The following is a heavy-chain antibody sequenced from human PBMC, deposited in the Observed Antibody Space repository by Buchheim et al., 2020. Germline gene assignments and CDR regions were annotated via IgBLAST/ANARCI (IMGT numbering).Heavy chain of an antibody. CDR2: IHYSGST. Sequence: QVQLQESGPGLVKPSEPLSLTCTVSGGSISTYYWSWIRQPPGKGLEWIGYIHYSGSTNYNPSLKSRVTISVDTTKKQFSLKLRSVTAADTAVYYCARVGRKNEYDFWSGYYDDYYYYYMDVWGKGTT. J-gene: IGHJ6*03. CDR1: GGSISTYY. D-gene: IGHD3-3*01. V-gene: IGHV4-59*01. CDR3: ARVGRKNEYDFWSGYYDDYYYYYMDV.